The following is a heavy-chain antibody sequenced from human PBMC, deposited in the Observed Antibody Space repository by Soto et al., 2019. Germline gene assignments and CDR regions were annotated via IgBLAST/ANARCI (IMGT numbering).Heavy chain of an antibody. CDR2: IIPIFGTA. J-gene: IGHJ6*02. CDR3: AKGTTVVTLGQGRLSGYYYYYGMDV. Sequence: SVKVSCKASGGTFSSYAISWVRQAPGQGLEWMGGIIPIFGTANYAQKFQGRVTITADESTSTAYMELSSLRSEDTAVYYCAKGTTVVTLGQGRLSGYYYYYGMDVWGQGTTVTVSS. V-gene: IGHV1-69*13. CDR1: GGTFSSYA. D-gene: IGHD4-17*01.